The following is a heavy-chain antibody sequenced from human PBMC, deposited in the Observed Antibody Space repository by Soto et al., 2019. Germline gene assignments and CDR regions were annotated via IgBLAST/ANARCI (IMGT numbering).Heavy chain of an antibody. J-gene: IGHJ5*02. CDR1: GYTFTSYD. V-gene: IGHV1-8*01. Sequence: ASVKVSCKASGYTFTSYDINWVRQATGQGLEWMGWMNPNSGNTGYAQKFQGRVTMTRNTSISTAYMELSSLRSEDTAVYYCARSGPSIAAADWFDPWGQGTLVTVSS. CDR3: ARSGPSIAAADWFDP. D-gene: IGHD6-13*01. CDR2: MNPNSGNT.